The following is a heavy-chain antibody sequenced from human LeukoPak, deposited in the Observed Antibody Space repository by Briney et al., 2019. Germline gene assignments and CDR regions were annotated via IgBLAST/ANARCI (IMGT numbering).Heavy chain of an antibody. Sequence: LGESLKTSCKGSGYSFTSYWISWVRQMPGKGLEWMGRIDPSDSYTNYSPSFQGHVTISADKSISTAYLQWSSLKASDTAMYYCARHGGGEHLYYGMDVWGQGTTVTVSS. D-gene: IGHD4-23*01. J-gene: IGHJ6*02. CDR3: ARHGGGEHLYYGMDV. CDR1: GYSFTSYW. CDR2: IDPSDSYT. V-gene: IGHV5-10-1*01.